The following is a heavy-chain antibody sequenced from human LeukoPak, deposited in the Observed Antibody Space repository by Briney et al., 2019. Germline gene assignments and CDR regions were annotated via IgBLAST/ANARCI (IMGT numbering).Heavy chain of an antibody. CDR3: ARGWLR. V-gene: IGHV4-34*01. J-gene: IGHJ4*02. CDR1: GGSFSGYY. Sequence: PSETLSLTCAVYGGSFSGYYWSWIRQPPGKGLEWIGEINHSGSTNYNPSLKSRVTISVDTSKNQFSLKLSSVTAADTAVYYCARGWLRWGQGTLVTVSS. D-gene: IGHD5-12*01. CDR2: INHSGST.